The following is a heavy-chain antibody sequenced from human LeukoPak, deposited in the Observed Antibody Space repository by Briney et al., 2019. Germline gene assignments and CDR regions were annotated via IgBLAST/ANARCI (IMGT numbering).Heavy chain of an antibody. CDR3: ATARNFRFEY. D-gene: IGHD1-7*01. CDR2: MNGEGTTI. CDR1: GLTFRTTW. V-gene: IGHV3-74*01. J-gene: IGHJ4*02. Sequence: GGSLRLSCATSGLTFRTTWMHWVRQAPGKGLMWVSRMNGEGTTIDYADSVKGRLTVSRDYAKNTLFLQMNNLRTEDTALYFCATARNFRFEYWGQGSLVIVSA.